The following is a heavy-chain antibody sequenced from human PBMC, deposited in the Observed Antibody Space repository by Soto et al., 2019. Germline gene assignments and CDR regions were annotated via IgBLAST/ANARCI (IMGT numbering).Heavy chain of an antibody. D-gene: IGHD6-19*01. CDR3: AKALSTGYSSGWYFSY. J-gene: IGHJ4*02. V-gene: IGHV3-9*01. Sequence: GGSLRLSCAASGFTFDDYAMHWVRQAPGKGLEWVSGISWNSGSIGYADSVKGRFTISRDNAKNSLYLQMNSLRAEDTALYYCAKALSTGYSSGWYFSYWGQGTLVTVSS. CDR2: ISWNSGSI. CDR1: GFTFDDYA.